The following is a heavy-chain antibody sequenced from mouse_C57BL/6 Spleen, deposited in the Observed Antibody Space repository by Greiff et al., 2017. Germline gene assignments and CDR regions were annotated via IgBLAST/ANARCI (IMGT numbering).Heavy chain of an antibody. Sequence: VQLVESGAELVKPGASVKISCKASGYAFSSYWMNWVKQRPGKGLEWIGQIYPGDGDTNYNGKFKGKATLTADKSSSTAYMQLSSLTSEDSAVDFCARKAQAGGFAYWGQGTLVTVSA. CDR1: GYAFSSYW. CDR3: ARKAQAGGFAY. CDR2: IYPGDGDT. J-gene: IGHJ3*01. D-gene: IGHD3-2*02. V-gene: IGHV1-80*01.